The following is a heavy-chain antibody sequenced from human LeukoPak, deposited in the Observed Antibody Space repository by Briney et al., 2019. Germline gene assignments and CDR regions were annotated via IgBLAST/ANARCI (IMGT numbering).Heavy chain of an antibody. J-gene: IGHJ6*03. CDR2: MNPNSGDT. D-gene: IGHD4-17*01. CDR3: ARAGGDYGDYYHYYYYMDV. V-gene: IGHV1-8*01. Sequence: ASVKVSCKPSGYTLTNHDINWVRQATGQGLEWMGWMNPNSGDTGYAQKFQGRVTMTRDTSINTAYMELSSLTSEDTAVYYFARAGGDYGDYYHYYYYMDVWGSGTTVTVSS. CDR1: GYTLTNHD.